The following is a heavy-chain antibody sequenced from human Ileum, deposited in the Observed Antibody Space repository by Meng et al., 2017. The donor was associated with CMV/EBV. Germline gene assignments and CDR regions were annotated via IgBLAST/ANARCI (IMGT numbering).Heavy chain of an antibody. Sequence: SGFTFSNYIFHWVCQAPGKGLEWVAVISSDGSNQYYADTVQGRFTISRDNSKNTLFLQMHSLRAEDTAVYYCAKDMGDRSGHTIDYWGQGTLVTVSS. CDR3: AKDMGDRSGHTIDY. V-gene: IGHV3-30*18. J-gene: IGHJ4*02. CDR1: GFTFSNYI. CDR2: ISSDGSNQ. D-gene: IGHD3-22*01.